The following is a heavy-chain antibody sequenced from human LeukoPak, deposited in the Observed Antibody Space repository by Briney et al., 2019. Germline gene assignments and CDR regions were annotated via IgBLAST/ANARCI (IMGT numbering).Heavy chain of an antibody. J-gene: IGHJ4*02. Sequence: GGSLRLSCAASGFTFSSYWMSWVRQAPGKGLEWVANIKQDGSEKYYVDSVKGRFTISRDNAKNSLYLQMNSLRAEDTAVYYCAGERLYCGGDCYSNFGNDYWGQGTLVTVSS. D-gene: IGHD2-21*02. CDR3: AGERLYCGGDCYSNFGNDY. CDR1: GFTFSSYW. CDR2: IKQDGSEK. V-gene: IGHV3-7*01.